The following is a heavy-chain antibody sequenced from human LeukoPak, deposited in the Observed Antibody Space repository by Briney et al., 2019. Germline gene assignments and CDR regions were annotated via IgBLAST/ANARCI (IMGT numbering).Heavy chain of an antibody. V-gene: IGHV4-4*07. CDR1: GASISTYF. J-gene: IGHJ4*02. CDR3: ARASHYYYGSGSYYKRAYFDY. Sequence: SETLSLTCTVSGASISTYFWSWIRQPAGKGLEWIGRMYNSGSTNYNPSLKSRLTMSADTSKNQFSLKLSSVTAADTAVYYCARASHYYYGSGSYYKRAYFDYWGQGTLVTVSS. CDR2: MYNSGST. D-gene: IGHD3-10*01.